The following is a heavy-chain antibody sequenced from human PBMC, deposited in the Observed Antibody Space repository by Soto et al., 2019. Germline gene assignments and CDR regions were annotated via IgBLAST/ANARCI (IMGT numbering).Heavy chain of an antibody. Sequence: SETLSLTCAVYGGSFSGYYWSWIRQPPGKGLEWIGEINHSGSTNYNPSLKSRVTISVDTSKNQFSLKLSSVTAADTAVYYCAREGDYYGSGSYLPLAYWGQGTLVTV. V-gene: IGHV4-34*01. D-gene: IGHD3-10*01. J-gene: IGHJ4*02. CDR2: INHSGST. CDR1: GGSFSGYY. CDR3: AREGDYYGSGSYLPLAY.